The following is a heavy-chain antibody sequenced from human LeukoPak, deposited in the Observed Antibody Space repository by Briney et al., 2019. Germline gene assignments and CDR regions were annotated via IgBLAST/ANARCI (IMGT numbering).Heavy chain of an antibody. CDR2: IIPIFGTA. Sequence: ASVKVSCKASGDTFSSYAISWVRQAPGQGLEWMGGIIPIFGTANYAQKFQGRVTITADKYTSTAYMELSSLRSEDTAVYYCARVMYSSGYFGYYCYMDVWGKGTTVTVSS. D-gene: IGHD3-22*01. J-gene: IGHJ6*03. V-gene: IGHV1-69*06. CDR3: ARVMYSSGYFGYYCYMDV. CDR1: GDTFSSYA.